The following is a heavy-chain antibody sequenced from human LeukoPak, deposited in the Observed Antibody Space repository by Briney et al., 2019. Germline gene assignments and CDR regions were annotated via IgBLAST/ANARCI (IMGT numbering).Heavy chain of an antibody. J-gene: IGHJ4*02. Sequence: GGSLRLSCEASGFTFSSYSMNWVRQAPGKGLEWVSYISSSSSTIYYADSVKGRFTISRDNAKNSLYLQMNSLRAEDTAVYYCAREGITMVRGVLDYWGQGTLVTVSS. CDR3: AREGITMVRGVLDY. CDR1: GFTFSSYS. D-gene: IGHD3-10*01. CDR2: ISSSSSTI. V-gene: IGHV3-48*01.